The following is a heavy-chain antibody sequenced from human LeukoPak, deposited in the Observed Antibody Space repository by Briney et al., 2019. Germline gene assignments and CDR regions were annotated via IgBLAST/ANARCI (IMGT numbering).Heavy chain of an antibody. V-gene: IGHV3-48*03. CDR1: GFTFSSYE. CDR2: ISSSGSTI. Sequence: GGSLRLSCAASGFTFSSYEMNWVRQAPGKGLEWVSYISSSGSTIYYADSVKGRFTISRDNAKNSLYLQMNSLRAEDTAVYYCARIWYGGSYYYYGMDVWGQGTTVTVSS. J-gene: IGHJ6*02. CDR3: ARIWYGGSYYYYGMDV. D-gene: IGHD3-10*01.